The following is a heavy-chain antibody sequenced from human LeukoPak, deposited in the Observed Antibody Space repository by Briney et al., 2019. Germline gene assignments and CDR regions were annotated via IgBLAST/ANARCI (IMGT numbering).Heavy chain of an antibody. CDR3: ARDPTRSSSPDY. V-gene: IGHV3-30*02. Sequence: GGSLRLSCAASGFTFSSYGMHWVRQAPGKGLEWVAFIRYDGSNKYYADSVKGRFTISRDNAKNTLYLQMNSLRAEDTAVYYCARDPTRSSSPDYWGQGTLVTVSS. CDR1: GFTFSSYG. CDR2: IRYDGSNK. J-gene: IGHJ4*02. D-gene: IGHD6-13*01.